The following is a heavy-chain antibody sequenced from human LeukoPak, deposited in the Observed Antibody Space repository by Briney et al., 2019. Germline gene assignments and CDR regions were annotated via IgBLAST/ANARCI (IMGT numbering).Heavy chain of an antibody. CDR1: GGSFSGYY. D-gene: IGHD3-22*01. CDR3: ARGITMIVVRFDY. V-gene: IGHV4-34*01. Sequence: PSETLSLTCAVYGGSFSGYYWGWIRQPPGKGLEWIGEINHSGSANYNPSLKSRVTISGDTSKNQFSLKLSSVTAADTAVYYCARGITMIVVRFDYWGQGTLVTVSS. CDR2: INHSGSA. J-gene: IGHJ4*02.